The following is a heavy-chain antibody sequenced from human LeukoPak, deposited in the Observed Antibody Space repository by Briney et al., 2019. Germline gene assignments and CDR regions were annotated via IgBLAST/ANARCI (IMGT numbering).Heavy chain of an antibody. CDR1: GFTFSNYA. J-gene: IGHJ3*02. V-gene: IGHV3-23*01. CDR2: ISDSGDYT. D-gene: IGHD3-16*01. CDR3: ARGGTVHAFDI. Sequence: GGSLRLSCAASGFTFSNYAMSWVRQAPGRGLEWVSSISDSGDYTYFPDSVKGRFTISRDNSKNTLYLQMGSLRAEDTAMYFCARGGTVHAFDIWGQGTMVTVSS.